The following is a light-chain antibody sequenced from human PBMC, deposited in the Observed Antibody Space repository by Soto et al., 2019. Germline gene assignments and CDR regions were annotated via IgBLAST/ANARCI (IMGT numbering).Light chain of an antibody. CDR1: QSISSY. CDR3: QQSYSTPLT. J-gene: IGKJ4*01. CDR2: AAS. V-gene: IGKV1-39*01. Sequence: DTHLTQSPSSLSASVGHRVTITCRASQSISSYLNWYQQKPGKAPKLLIYAASSLQSGVPSRFSGSGSGTDFTLTISSLQPEDFATYYCQQSYSTPLTFGGGTKVDIK.